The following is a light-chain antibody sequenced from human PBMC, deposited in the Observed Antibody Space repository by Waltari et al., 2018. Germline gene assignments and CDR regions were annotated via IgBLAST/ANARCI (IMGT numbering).Light chain of an antibody. CDR2: GSS. V-gene: IGKV3-20*01. CDR1: QSVSSNY. Sequence: EIVLTQSPGTLSLSPGERGTLSCRASQSVSSNYLAWYQQKPGQAPRLLVYGSSSRTTGVPDMFSGSGAGTDFTLTISRLEPEDFAVYYCQQYGTSPTFGPGTKVDVK. CDR3: QQYGTSPT. J-gene: IGKJ3*01.